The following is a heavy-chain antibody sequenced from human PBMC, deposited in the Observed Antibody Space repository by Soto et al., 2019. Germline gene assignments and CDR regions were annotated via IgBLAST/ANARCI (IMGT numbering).Heavy chain of an antibody. Sequence: QVQLQESGPGLVKPSGTLSLTCAVSGGSISSSNWWSWVRQPPGKGLEWIGEIFHNGNTYSNPSLTGRVTMSVDKSKNQFSLNLNSVTAADTAVYYCASRTYARDVWGQGTTVTVSS. CDR1: GGSISSSNW. V-gene: IGHV4-4*02. J-gene: IGHJ6*02. CDR3: ASRTYARDV. CDR2: IFHNGNT.